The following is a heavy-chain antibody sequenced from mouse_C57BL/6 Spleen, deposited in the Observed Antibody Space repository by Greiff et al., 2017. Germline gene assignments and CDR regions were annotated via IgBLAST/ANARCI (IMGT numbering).Heavy chain of an antibody. CDR3: ARNYGSSYGYFDV. CDR2: ISNGGGST. J-gene: IGHJ1*03. Sequence: DVKLVESGGGLVQPGGSLKLSCAASGFTFSDYYMYWVRQTPEKRLEWVAYISNGGGSTYYPDTVKGRFTISRDNAKNTLYLQMSRLKSEDTAMYYCARNYGSSYGYFDVWGTGTTVTVSS. D-gene: IGHD1-1*01. V-gene: IGHV5-12*01. CDR1: GFTFSDYY.